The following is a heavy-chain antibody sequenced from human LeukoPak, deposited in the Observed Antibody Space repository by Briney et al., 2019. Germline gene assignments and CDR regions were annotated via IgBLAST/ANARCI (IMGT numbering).Heavy chain of an antibody. CDR2: INHSGST. Sequence: SETLSLTCAVYGGSFSGYYWSWIRQPPGKGLEWIGEINHSGSTNYNPSLKSRVTISVDTSKNQFSLKLSSVTAADTAVYYCASIRITMVRGVNLYYYYYYMDVWGKGTTVTISS. J-gene: IGHJ6*03. CDR3: ASIRITMVRGVNLYYYYYYMDV. CDR1: GGSFSGYY. V-gene: IGHV4-34*01. D-gene: IGHD3-10*01.